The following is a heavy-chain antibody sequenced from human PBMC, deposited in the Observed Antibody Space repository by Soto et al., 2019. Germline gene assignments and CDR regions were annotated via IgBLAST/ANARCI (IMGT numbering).Heavy chain of an antibody. CDR1: GYSFTSYW. J-gene: IGHJ6*02. CDR2: IYPGDSDT. CDR3: ARDTNYGDYVAYYYGMDV. D-gene: IGHD4-17*01. V-gene: IGHV5-51*01. Sequence: GESLKISCKGSGYSFTSYWIGWVRQMPGKGLEWMGIIYPGDSDTRYSPSFQGQVTISADKSISTAYLQWSSLKASDTAMYYCARDTNYGDYVAYYYGMDVWGQGTTVTVSS.